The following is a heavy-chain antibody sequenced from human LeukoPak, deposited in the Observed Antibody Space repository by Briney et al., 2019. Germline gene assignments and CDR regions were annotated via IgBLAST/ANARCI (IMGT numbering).Heavy chain of an antibody. D-gene: IGHD3-10*01. Sequence: PGGSLRLSCAASGFTFSSYAMSWVCQAPGKGLEWVSAISGSGGSTYYADSVKGRFTISRDNSKNTLYLQMNSLRAEDTAVYYCAKLSSYYYGSGSYPIDYWGQGTLVTVSS. CDR2: ISGSGGST. CDR1: GFTFSSYA. CDR3: AKLSSYYYGSGSYPIDY. J-gene: IGHJ4*02. V-gene: IGHV3-23*01.